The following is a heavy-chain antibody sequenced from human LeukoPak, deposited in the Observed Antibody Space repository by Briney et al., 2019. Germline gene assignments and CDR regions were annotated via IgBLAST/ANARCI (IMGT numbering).Heavy chain of an antibody. V-gene: IGHV3-53*01. CDR3: MTAAGYNFGQY. CDR1: GLTVNNNY. J-gene: IGHJ4*02. D-gene: IGHD5-18*01. CDR2: LYIRGNT. Sequence: PGGSLRLSCAASGLTVNNNYMNWVRQAPGKGLEWVSALYIRGNTYYADSVRGRFTISRDNSKNTLYLQMNSLRAEDTAIYYCMTAAGYNFGQYWGQGTLVTVSS.